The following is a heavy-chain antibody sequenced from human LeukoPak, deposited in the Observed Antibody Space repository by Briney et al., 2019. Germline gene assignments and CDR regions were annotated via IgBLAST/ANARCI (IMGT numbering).Heavy chain of an antibody. CDR2: INHSGST. J-gene: IGHJ2*01. V-gene: IGHV4-34*01. CDR1: GGSFSGYY. D-gene: IGHD4-17*01. Sequence: SETLSLTCAVYGGSFSGYYWSWIRQPPGKGLEWIGEINHSGSTNYNPSLKSRVTISVDTSKNQFSLKLSSVTAADTAVYYCARDLDLRGDYVHWYFDLWGRDTLVTVSS. CDR3: ARDLDLRGDYVHWYFDL.